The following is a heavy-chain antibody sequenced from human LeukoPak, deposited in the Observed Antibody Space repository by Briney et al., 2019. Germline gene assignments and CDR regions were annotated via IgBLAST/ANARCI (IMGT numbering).Heavy chain of an antibody. CDR3: ASVDIVATALDY. J-gene: IGHJ4*02. D-gene: IGHD5-12*01. V-gene: IGHV1-2*02. CDR2: INPNSGGT. CDR1: GYTFTGYY. Sequence: ASVKVSCKASGYTFTGYYMHWVRQAPGQGLEWMGWINPNSGGTNYAQKFQGRVTMTRDTSISTAYMELSGLRSDDTAMYYCASVDIVATALDYWGQGTLVTVSS.